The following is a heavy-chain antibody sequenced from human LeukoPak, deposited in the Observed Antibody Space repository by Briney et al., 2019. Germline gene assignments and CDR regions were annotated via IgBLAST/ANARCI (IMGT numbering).Heavy chain of an antibody. J-gene: IGHJ4*02. D-gene: IGHD3-10*01. Sequence: SETLSLTCTVSGGSISSYYWSWIRQPPGKGLEWIGYIYYSGSTNYNPSLKSRVTISVDTSKNQFSLKLSSVTAADTAVYYCARRVSKGFTMVRGAKGGYYFDYWGQGTLVTVSS. CDR2: IYYSGST. V-gene: IGHV4-59*08. CDR3: ARRVSKGFTMVRGAKGGYYFDY. CDR1: GGSISSYY.